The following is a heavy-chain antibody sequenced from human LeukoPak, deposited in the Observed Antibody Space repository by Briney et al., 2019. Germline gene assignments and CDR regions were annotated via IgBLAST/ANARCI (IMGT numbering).Heavy chain of an antibody. J-gene: IGHJ4*02. CDR1: GGSISSSSYY. D-gene: IGHD3-16*02. Sequence: PSETLSLTCTVSGGSISSSSYYWGWIRQPPGKGLEWIGSIYYSGSTYYNPSLKSRVTISVDTSKNQFSLKLSSVTAADTAVYYCARGTTRDYVWGSYLYYFDYWGQGTLVTVSS. V-gene: IGHV4-39*07. CDR3: ARGTTRDYVWGSYLYYFDY. CDR2: IYYSGST.